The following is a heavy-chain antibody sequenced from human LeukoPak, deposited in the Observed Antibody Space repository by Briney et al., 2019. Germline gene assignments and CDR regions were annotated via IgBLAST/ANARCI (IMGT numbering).Heavy chain of an antibody. Sequence: GGSLRLSCAASGFTFSNNAMSWVRQAPGKGLEWVSSISGSGDNTYYADSAKGRLTISRDNSKNTLYLQMNSLRAEDTALYYCGKGRSHFWSDYVYWRQGTLVTVSS. CDR3: GKGRSHFWSDYVY. CDR2: ISGSGDNT. V-gene: IGHV3-23*01. J-gene: IGHJ4*02. D-gene: IGHD3-3*02. CDR1: GFTFSNNA.